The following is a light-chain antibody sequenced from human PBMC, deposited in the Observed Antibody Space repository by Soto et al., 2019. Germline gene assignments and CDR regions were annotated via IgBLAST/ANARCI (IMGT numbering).Light chain of an antibody. CDR2: GAS. J-gene: IGKJ1*01. Sequence: EIVLTQSPGTLSLSPGERATLSCRASQSVSSSYLAWYQQKPGQAPRLLIYGASSRATGIPDRFSGSGSGTDFTLTISRREPEDFAVYYCQRYGSSPPTLGQGTKVDIK. V-gene: IGKV3-20*01. CDR1: QSVSSSY. CDR3: QRYGSSPPT.